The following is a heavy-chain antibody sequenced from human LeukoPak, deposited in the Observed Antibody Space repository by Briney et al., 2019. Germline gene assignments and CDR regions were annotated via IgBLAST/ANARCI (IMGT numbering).Heavy chain of an antibody. Sequence: SETLSLTCTVSGGSISSYYWNWIRQPPGKGLEWIGYIYYSGSTNYNPSLKSRVTISLDTSKNQFSLKLSSVTAADTAVYYCARSELLWFGGVNSGFDYWGQGTLVTVSS. D-gene: IGHD3-10*01. CDR1: GGSISSYY. CDR2: IYYSGST. V-gene: IGHV4-59*01. CDR3: ARSELLWFGGVNSGFDY. J-gene: IGHJ4*02.